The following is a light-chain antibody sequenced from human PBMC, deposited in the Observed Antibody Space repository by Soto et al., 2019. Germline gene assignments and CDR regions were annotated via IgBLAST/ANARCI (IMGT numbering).Light chain of an antibody. J-gene: IGLJ1*01. V-gene: IGLV2-14*03. CDR2: DVN. CDR1: SSDIGSFTF. Sequence: QSALTQPASVSGSPGQSITISCTGTSSDIGSFTFVSWYQQHPGKVPKLMIFDVNRRPSGVSDRFSGSKSGNTASLTISGLQAEDEGDYYCSSYTSSSTHVFGNGTKVTVL. CDR3: SSYTSSSTHV.